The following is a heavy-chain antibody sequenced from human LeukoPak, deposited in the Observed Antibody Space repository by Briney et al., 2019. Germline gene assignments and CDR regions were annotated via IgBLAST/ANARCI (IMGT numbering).Heavy chain of an antibody. D-gene: IGHD5-18*01. V-gene: IGHV3-48*04. CDR1: GFTFSSYG. Sequence: GGSLRLSCAASGFTFSSYGMHWVRQAPGKGLEWVSYISSSGSTIYYADSVKGRFTISRDNAKNSLYLQMNSLRAEDTAVYYCARESGERGYSYGFRYFDYWGQGTLVTVSS. CDR2: ISSSGSTI. CDR3: ARESGERGYSYGFRYFDY. J-gene: IGHJ4*02.